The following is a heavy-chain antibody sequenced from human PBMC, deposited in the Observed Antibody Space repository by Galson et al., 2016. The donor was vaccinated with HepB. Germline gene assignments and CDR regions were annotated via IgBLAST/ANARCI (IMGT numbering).Heavy chain of an antibody. CDR3: AGGNIHLEAAEDWLDP. J-gene: IGHJ5*02. CDR1: GYTFTTYY. D-gene: IGHD6-13*01. V-gene: IGHV1-46*01. Sequence: SVKVSCKAPGYTFTTYYIHWVRQAPGQGLEWMGMINPSEGTTNYAQRFQGRLTMISDPSTTTVHMDLKSLRSEDTAMYFCAGGNIHLEAAEDWLDPWGQGTLVTVAS. CDR2: INPSEGTT.